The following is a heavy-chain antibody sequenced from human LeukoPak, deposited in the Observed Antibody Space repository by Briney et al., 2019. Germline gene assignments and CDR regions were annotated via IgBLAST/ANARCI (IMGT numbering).Heavy chain of an antibody. CDR1: GYTFTIYD. V-gene: IGHV1-8*01. D-gene: IGHD4-17*01. J-gene: IGHJ5*02. Sequence: GASVKVSCKASGYTFTIYDINWVRQAAGQGLEWMGWMNPDSGNTDFAQKFQGRVTTTRNTSISTAYMELSSLTSEDTAVYYCAVHLPGDYLDPWGQGTLVTVSS. CDR3: AVHLPGDYLDP. CDR2: MNPDSGNT.